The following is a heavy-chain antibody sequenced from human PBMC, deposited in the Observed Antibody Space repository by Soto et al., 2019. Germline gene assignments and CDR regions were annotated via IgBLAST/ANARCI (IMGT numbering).Heavy chain of an antibody. Sequence: SETLSLTCTVSGGSISSYYWSWIRQPPGKGLEWIGYIYYSGSTNYNPSLKSRVTISVDTSKNQFSLKLSSVTAADTAVYYCARLTYYDSSGRSPYYFDYWGQGTLVTVSS. CDR3: ARLTYYDSSGRSPYYFDY. CDR2: IYYSGST. J-gene: IGHJ4*02. CDR1: GGSISSYY. V-gene: IGHV4-59*01. D-gene: IGHD3-22*01.